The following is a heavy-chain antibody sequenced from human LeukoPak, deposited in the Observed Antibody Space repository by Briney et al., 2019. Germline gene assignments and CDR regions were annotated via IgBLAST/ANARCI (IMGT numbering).Heavy chain of an antibody. Sequence: GGSLNPSLPGPGSTFISNAMHWFGQAQAKGLKGVAFIRYDGSNKYYADSVKGRFTISRDNSKNTLYLQMNSLRAEDTAVYYCAKADSSGYYNFDYWGQGTLVTVSS. CDR2: IRYDGSNK. CDR1: GSTFISNA. D-gene: IGHD3-22*01. V-gene: IGHV3-30*02. J-gene: IGHJ4*02. CDR3: AKADSSGYYNFDY.